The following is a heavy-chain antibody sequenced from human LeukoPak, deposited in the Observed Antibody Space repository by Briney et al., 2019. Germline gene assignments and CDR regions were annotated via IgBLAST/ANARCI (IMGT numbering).Heavy chain of an antibody. CDR3: ARDRGGWNDDY. Sequence: GASVKVSCKASGYTFTSYYMHWVRQAPGQGLEWMGIINPSGGSTSYAQKFQGRVTMTRDTSTSTVYMELSSLRPEDTAVYYCARDRGGWNDDYWGQGTLVTVSS. CDR2: INPSGGST. CDR1: GYTFTSYY. J-gene: IGHJ4*02. D-gene: IGHD1-1*01. V-gene: IGHV1-46*01.